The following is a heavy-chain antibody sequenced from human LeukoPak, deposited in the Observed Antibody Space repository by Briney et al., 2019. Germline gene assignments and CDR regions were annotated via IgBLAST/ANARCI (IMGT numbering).Heavy chain of an antibody. V-gene: IGHV1-18*01. Sequence: ASVKVSCKTSGFTFGNYNICWVRQAPGQGLEWMGWVSGYNGHTNYAQNLQGRVTMTTDTSTSTAYMELRSLRSDDTAVYYCARDDRYSGYDYDYWGQGTLVTGSS. CDR2: VSGYNGHT. J-gene: IGHJ4*02. CDR1: GFTFGNYN. CDR3: ARDDRYSGYDYDY. D-gene: IGHD5-12*01.